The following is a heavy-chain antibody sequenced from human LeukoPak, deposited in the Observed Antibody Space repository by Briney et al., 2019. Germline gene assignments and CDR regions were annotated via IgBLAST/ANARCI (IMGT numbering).Heavy chain of an antibody. CDR2: IIPIFGIA. V-gene: IGHV1-69*04. J-gene: IGHJ4*02. CDR1: GGTFSSDA. Sequence: SVKVSCKASGGTFSSDAISWVRQAPGQGLEWMGRIIPIFGIANYAQKFQGRVTITADKSTSTAYMELSSLSSEDSAVYYCARGTGGAYYFDCWGQGTLVTVSS. D-gene: IGHD3-16*01. CDR3: ARGTGGAYYFDC.